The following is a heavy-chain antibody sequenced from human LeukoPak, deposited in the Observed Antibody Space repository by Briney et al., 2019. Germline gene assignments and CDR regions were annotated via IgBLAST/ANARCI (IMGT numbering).Heavy chain of an antibody. Sequence: ASVRVYCKASGYTFTSYDINWGRQATGQGLEWMGFKNPNSGRTGFAQKFQGRFTMTTDTSISTAYMELSSLTSEDTAVYYCASGSVSSHGMGVWGQGTTVTVSS. J-gene: IGHJ6*02. CDR1: GYTFTSYD. CDR3: ASGSVSSHGMGV. V-gene: IGHV1-8*01. CDR2: KNPNSGRT.